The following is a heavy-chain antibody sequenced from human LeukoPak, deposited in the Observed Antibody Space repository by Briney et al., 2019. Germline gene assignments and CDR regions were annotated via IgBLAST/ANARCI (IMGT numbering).Heavy chain of an antibody. CDR1: GFTFSSYS. D-gene: IGHD2-2*02. V-gene: IGHV3-21*01. CDR2: ISSSSSYI. Sequence: PGGSLRLSCAASGFTFSSYSMNWVRQAPGKGLEWVSSISSSSSYIYYADSVKGRFTISRDNAKNSLYLQMYSLRAEDTAVYYCARATYCSSTSCYKGNAFDIWGQGTMVTVSS. J-gene: IGHJ3*02. CDR3: ARATYCSSTSCYKGNAFDI.